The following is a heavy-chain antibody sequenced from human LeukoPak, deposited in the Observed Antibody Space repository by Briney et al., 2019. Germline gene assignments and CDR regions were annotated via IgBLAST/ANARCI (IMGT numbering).Heavy chain of an antibody. CDR3: TTLTMIVVHNDY. V-gene: IGHV3-15*01. CDR1: GFTFSNAW. Sequence: AGGSLRLSCAASGFTFSNAWMSWVRRAPGKGLEWVGRIKSKTDGGTTDYAAPVKGRFTISRDDSKNTLYLQMNSLKTEDTAVYYCTTLTMIVVHNDYWGQGTLVTVSS. CDR2: IKSKTDGGTT. J-gene: IGHJ4*02. D-gene: IGHD3-22*01.